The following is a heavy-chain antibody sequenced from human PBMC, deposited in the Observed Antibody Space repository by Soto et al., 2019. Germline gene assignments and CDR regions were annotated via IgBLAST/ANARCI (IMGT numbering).Heavy chain of an antibody. Sequence: PGVSLRLSCAASGFTFSSYGMHWVRQAPGKGLEWVAVISYDGSNKYYADSVKGRFTISRDNSKNTLYLQMNSLRAEDTAVYYCAKAYYGSGSPAYYYYGMDVWGQGTTVTVSS. CDR1: GFTFSSYG. CDR2: ISYDGSNK. J-gene: IGHJ6*02. V-gene: IGHV3-30*18. D-gene: IGHD3-10*01. CDR3: AKAYYGSGSPAYYYYGMDV.